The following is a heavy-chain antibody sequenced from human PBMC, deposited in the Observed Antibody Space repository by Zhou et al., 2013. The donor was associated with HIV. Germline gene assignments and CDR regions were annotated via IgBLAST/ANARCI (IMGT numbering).Heavy chain of an antibody. J-gene: IGHJ5*02. CDR1: GGTFSSYG. V-gene: IGHV1-18*01. CDR3: ARGVVVPAANWFDP. Sequence: QVQLVQSGAEVKKPGSSVKVSCKASGGTFSSYGISWVRQAPGQGLEWMGWISAYNGNTNYAQKLQGRVTMTTDTSTSTAYMELRSLRSDDTALYYCARGVVVPAANWFDPWAREPWSPSPQ. D-gene: IGHD2-2*01. CDR2: ISAYNGNT.